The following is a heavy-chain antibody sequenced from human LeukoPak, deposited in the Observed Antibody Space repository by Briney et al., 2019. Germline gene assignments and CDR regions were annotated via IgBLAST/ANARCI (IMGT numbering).Heavy chain of an antibody. CDR3: ARADWGSVDY. J-gene: IGHJ4*02. CDR1: GFTFSNYW. CDR2: INQDGSDK. Sequence: PGGSLRLSCAASGFTFSNYWMSWVRQAPGRGLDWVANINQDGSDKYYVDSVKGRFTISRDNAKNSLYLQMNSLRVEDTAVYYCARADWGSVDYWGQGTLVTVSS. V-gene: IGHV3-7*01. D-gene: IGHD7-27*01.